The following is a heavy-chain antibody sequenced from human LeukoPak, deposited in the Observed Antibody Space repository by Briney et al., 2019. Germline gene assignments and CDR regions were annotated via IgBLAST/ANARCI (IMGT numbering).Heavy chain of an antibody. CDR3: ASGSNWNYGDFDY. V-gene: IGHV1-69*02. D-gene: IGHD1-7*01. Sequence: SVKVSCKASGGTFSSYTISWVRQAPGQGLEWMGRIIPILGIANYAQKFQGRVTITADKSTSTAYMELSILRSEDTVVYYCASGSNWNYGDFDYWGQGTLVTVSS. J-gene: IGHJ4*02. CDR2: IIPILGIA. CDR1: GGTFSSYT.